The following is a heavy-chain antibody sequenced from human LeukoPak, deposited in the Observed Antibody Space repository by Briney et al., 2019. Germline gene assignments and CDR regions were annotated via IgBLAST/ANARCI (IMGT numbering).Heavy chain of an antibody. CDR1: GYSFTSYW. CDR3: ARLVRYFDWFSDDYFDY. J-gene: IGHJ4*02. D-gene: IGHD3-9*01. V-gene: IGHV5-51*01. Sequence: GESLKISCKGSGYSFTSYWIGWVRKMPGKGLEWMGIIYPGDSDTRYSPSFQGQVTISADKSISTAYLQWSSLKASDTAMYYCARLVRYFDWFSDDYFDYWGQGTLVTVSS. CDR2: IYPGDSDT.